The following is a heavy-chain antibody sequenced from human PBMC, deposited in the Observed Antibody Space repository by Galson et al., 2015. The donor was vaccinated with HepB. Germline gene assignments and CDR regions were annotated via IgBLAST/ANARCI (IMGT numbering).Heavy chain of an antibody. CDR3: ARVFFLEYAVDV. CDR2: ISGSGSDI. CDR1: GFTFNIYS. D-gene: IGHD2/OR15-2a*01. Sequence: SLRLSCAASGFTFNIYSMNWVRQAPGKGLEWVSSISGSGSDIFYADSVKGRFTMSRDNAKNSLYLQMNSLRAEDTAVYYCARVFFLEYAVDVWAKGPRSPSP. V-gene: IGHV3-21*06. J-gene: IGHJ6*02.